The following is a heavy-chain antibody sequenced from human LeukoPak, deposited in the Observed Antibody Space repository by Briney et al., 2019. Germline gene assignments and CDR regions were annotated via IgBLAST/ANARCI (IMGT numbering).Heavy chain of an antibody. Sequence: PSETLSLTCTVSGGSISSSSYYWGWIRQPPGKGLEWIGSIYYSGSTYYNPSLKSRVTISVDTSKNQFSLKLSSVTAADTAVYYCARAGDERSGYYEALYQQWGRGTLVTVSS. V-gene: IGHV4-39*07. J-gene: IGHJ1*01. CDR3: ARAGDERSGYYEALYQQ. CDR2: IYYSGST. D-gene: IGHD3-3*01. CDR1: GGSISSSSYY.